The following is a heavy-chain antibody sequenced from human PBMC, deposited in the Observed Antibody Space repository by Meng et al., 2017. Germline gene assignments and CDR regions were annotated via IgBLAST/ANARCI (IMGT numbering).Heavy chain of an antibody. CDR2: IKSKTDGGTT. CDR3: TTDYDSSGDAFDI. Sequence: GESLKIPCAASGFTFSNAWMSRVRQASGKGLEWVGRIKSKTDGGTTDYAAPVKGRFTILRDDPNNTLYLLMNSLKTEDTDVYYCTTDYDSSGDAFDIWGQGTMVTVSS. J-gene: IGHJ3*02. CDR1: GFTFSNAW. D-gene: IGHD3-22*01. V-gene: IGHV3-15*01.